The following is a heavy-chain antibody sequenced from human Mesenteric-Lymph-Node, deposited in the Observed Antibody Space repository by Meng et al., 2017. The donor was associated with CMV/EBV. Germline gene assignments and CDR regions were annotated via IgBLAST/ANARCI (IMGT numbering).Heavy chain of an antibody. D-gene: IGHD2-15*01. J-gene: IGHJ4*02. CDR1: NGSISSSSYY. CDR3: AREITHCSGGSCYYFDF. V-gene: IGHV4-39*07. CDR2: IYLTGNT. Sequence: SETLSLTCTVSNGSISSSSYYWGWIRQPPGKGLEWIGSIYLTGNTHYNPSLTSRVTISVDTSKNRFSLKLSSVTAADTAVYYCAREITHCSGGSCYYFDFWGQGTLVTVSS.